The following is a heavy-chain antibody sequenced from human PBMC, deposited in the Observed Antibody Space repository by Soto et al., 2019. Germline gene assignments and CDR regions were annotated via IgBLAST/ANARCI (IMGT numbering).Heavy chain of an antibody. Sequence: KTSETLSLTCTVSGGSISSSSYYWGWIRQPPGKGLEWIGSIYYSGSTYYNPSLKSRVTISVDTSKNQFSLKLSSVTAADTAVYYCANPTLSVAAAGNFDYWGQGNMVTVSS. J-gene: IGHJ4*02. CDR2: IYYSGST. CDR3: ANPTLSVAAAGNFDY. V-gene: IGHV4-39*01. CDR1: GGSISSSSYY. D-gene: IGHD6-13*01.